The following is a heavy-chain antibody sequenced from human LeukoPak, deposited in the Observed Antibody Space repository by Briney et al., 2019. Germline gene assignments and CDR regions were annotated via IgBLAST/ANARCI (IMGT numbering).Heavy chain of an antibody. CDR1: GYSISSGYY. CDR2: IYHSGST. J-gene: IGHJ6*03. V-gene: IGHV4-38-2*02. CDR3: AMVRGEVYYYYMDV. D-gene: IGHD3-10*01. Sequence: SETLSLTCTVSGYSISSGYYWGWIRQPPGEGLSRFWSIYHSGSTYYNPSFNSRVTISVDTSKTQFSLKLSSVTAADPAVYYCAMVRGEVYYYYMDVWGKGTTVTVSS.